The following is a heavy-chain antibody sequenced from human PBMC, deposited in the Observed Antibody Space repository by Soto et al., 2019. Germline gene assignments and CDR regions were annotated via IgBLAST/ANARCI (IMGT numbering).Heavy chain of an antibody. CDR2: IWYDGSNK. Sequence: QVQLVESGGGVVQPGRSLRLSCAASGFTFSSYGMHWVRQAPGKGLEWVAVIWYDGSNKYYADSVKGRFTISRDNSKNTLYLQMNSLRAEDTAVYYCAREAPGSPPDYWGQGTLVTVSS. CDR1: GFTFSSYG. V-gene: IGHV3-33*01. J-gene: IGHJ4*02. D-gene: IGHD3-10*01. CDR3: AREAPGSPPDY.